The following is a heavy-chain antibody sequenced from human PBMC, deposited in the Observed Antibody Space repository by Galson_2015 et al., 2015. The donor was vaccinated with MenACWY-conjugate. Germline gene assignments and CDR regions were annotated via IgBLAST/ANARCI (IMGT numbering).Heavy chain of an antibody. CDR2: ISYDGSNK. CDR1: GFTFSSYG. V-gene: IGHV3-30*18. CDR3: AKDPSRRLGYFDY. J-gene: IGHJ4*02. Sequence: SLRLSCAASGFTFSSYGMHWVRQAPGKGLEWVAVISYDGSNKYYADSVKGRFTISRDNSKNTLYLQMNSLRAEDTAVYYCAKDPSRRLGYFDYWGQGTLVTVSS.